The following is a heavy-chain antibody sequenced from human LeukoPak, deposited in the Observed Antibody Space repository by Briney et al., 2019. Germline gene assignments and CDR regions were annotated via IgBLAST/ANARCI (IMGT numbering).Heavy chain of an antibody. J-gene: IGHJ4*02. V-gene: IGHV3-23*01. Sequence: PGGCLRLSCAASGFSFSSDAMSGVRQAPGKGLEWVSAVIGSGGSTYYADSVKGRFTISRDNSKSTLYMQMNSVRAEDTAVYYCAKVLRRGMVRENYFDYWGQGTLVTVSS. D-gene: IGHD3-10*01. CDR3: AKVLRRGMVRENYFDY. CDR1: GFSFSSDA. CDR2: VIGSGGST.